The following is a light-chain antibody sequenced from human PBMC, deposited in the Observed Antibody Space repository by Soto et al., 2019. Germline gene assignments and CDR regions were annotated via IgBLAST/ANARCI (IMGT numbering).Light chain of an antibody. CDR3: VIWHGYGWV. J-gene: IGLJ3*02. V-gene: IGLV5-45*03. Sequence: QPVLTQPSSLSASPGASASLTCTLRSGFDVGTYKIYWYQQRPGSPPQYLLTYKSDSDNQQGSGVPSRFSGSKDASANAGILLISGLQSDAEADYYCVIWHGYGWVFGGGTKLTVL. CDR1: SGFDVGTYK. CDR2: YKSDSDN.